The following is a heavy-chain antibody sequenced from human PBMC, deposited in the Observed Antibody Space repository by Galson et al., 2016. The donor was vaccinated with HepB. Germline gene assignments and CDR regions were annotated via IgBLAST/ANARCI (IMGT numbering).Heavy chain of an antibody. V-gene: IGHV3-23*01. CDR1: GFTFITYA. D-gene: IGHD2-2*01. Sequence: SLRLSCATSGFTFITYAMIWVRQAPGKGLEWVALITRAGDESYYGDSVKGRFTISRDNSKSTVYLQMDSLRAEDSAVYYCASFLEKVRPMDYWGRGTLVSVSS. J-gene: IGHJ4*02. CDR2: ITRAGDES. CDR3: ASFLEKVRPMDY.